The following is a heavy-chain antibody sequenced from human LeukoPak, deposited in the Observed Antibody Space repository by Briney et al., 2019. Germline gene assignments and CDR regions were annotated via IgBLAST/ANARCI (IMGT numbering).Heavy chain of an antibody. D-gene: IGHD4-17*01. Sequence: PSETLSLTCAVYGGSFSGYYWSWIRQPPGKGLEWIGYIYYSGSTNYNPSLKSRVTISVDTSKNQFSLKLSSVTAADTAVYYCARELRFFMDVWGKGTTVTISS. V-gene: IGHV4-59*01. CDR2: IYYSGST. CDR3: ARELRFFMDV. CDR1: GGSFSGYY. J-gene: IGHJ6*03.